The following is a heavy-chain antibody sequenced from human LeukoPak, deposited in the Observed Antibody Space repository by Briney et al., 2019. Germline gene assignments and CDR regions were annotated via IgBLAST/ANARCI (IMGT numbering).Heavy chain of an antibody. Sequence: GSLRLSCAASGFTFSTYAMSWVRQAPGKGLEWVSAISGRGVSTSYADSVRGRFTISRDNSKNTLYLQMNSLRAEDTAVYYCARDLELTYYDSSGHDYWGQGTLVTVSS. CDR1: GFTFSTYA. J-gene: IGHJ4*02. V-gene: IGHV3-23*01. D-gene: IGHD3-22*01. CDR2: ISGRGVST. CDR3: ARDLELTYYDSSGHDY.